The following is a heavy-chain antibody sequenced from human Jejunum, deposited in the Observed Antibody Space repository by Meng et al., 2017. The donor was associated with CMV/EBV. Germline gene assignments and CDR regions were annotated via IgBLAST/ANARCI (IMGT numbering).Heavy chain of an antibody. CDR1: GITCDICV. V-gene: IGHV3-23*01. Sequence: SGITCDICVRAGVRQARGEGLEWLSAIGTGSSYTFYAVSVSGRFTNSRDKSKITLDLQMNNLRADDTALYECAKEIVSRSSLSLDPWGQGTLVTVSS. D-gene: IGHD6-13*01. CDR2: IGTGSSYT. J-gene: IGHJ5*02. CDR3: AKEIVSRSSLSLDP.